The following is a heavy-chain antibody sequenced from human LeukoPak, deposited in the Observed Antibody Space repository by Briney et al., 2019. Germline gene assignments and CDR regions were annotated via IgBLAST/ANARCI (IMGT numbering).Heavy chain of an antibody. CDR1: GGSISSSSYY. D-gene: IGHD3-10*01. Sequence: SETLSLTCTVSGGSISSSSYYWGWIRQPPGKGLEWLGSIYYSGSTYYNPSLKSRVTISVDTSKNQFSLKLSSVTAADTAVYYCARLPKGRLGDYFDYWGQGTLVTVSS. V-gene: IGHV4-39*01. CDR2: IYYSGST. CDR3: ARLPKGRLGDYFDY. J-gene: IGHJ4*02.